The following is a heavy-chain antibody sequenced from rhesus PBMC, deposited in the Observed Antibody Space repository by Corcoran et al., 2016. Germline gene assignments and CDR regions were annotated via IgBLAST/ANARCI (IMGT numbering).Heavy chain of an antibody. CDR2: IYGSGGGT. CDR1: GGSISDDYY. D-gene: IGHD3-3*01. Sequence: QVQLQESGPGLVKPSETLSLTCAVSGGSISDDYYWSWIRQPPGKGLEWIGYIYGSGGGTNYNPSLKNPVTISIDTSKNQFSLKLSSVTAADTAVYYCAREDYNFWTGYYMGGFDFWGQGLRVTVSA. J-gene: IGHJ3*01. CDR3: AREDYNFWTGYYMGGFDF. V-gene: IGHV4-106*01.